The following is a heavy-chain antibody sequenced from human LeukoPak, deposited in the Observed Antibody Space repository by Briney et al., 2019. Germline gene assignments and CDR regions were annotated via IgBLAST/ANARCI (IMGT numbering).Heavy chain of an antibody. CDR1: GYSFTIDD. CDR2: MNPNSGNT. CDR3: ATRRGLSNGEYYFDY. D-gene: IGHD3/OR15-3a*01. Sequence: ASVKVSCNASGYSFTIDDINRVRQATGQGLEWMGWMNPNSGNTGYAQKFQGRVTMTRDTSISTAYLAQSSLRSEDTAVYYCATRRGLSNGEYYFDYWGQGTLVTVSS. J-gene: IGHJ4*02. V-gene: IGHV1-8*01.